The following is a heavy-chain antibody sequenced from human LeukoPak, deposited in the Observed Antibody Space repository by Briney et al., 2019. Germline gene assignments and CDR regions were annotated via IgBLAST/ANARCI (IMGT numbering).Heavy chain of an antibody. V-gene: IGHV3-49*04. J-gene: IGHJ4*02. CDR1: GFTFSNAW. CDR3: TKESPGIAVAGTIPPPPPFDY. CDR2: IRSKAYGGAT. D-gene: IGHD6-19*01. Sequence: GGSLRLSCAASGFTFSNAWMSWVRQAPGKGLEWVGFIRSKAYGGATGFPASVKGRFTISRDDSKSIAYLQMNSLKTEDTAVYYCTKESPGIAVAGTIPPPPPFDYWGQGTLVTVSS.